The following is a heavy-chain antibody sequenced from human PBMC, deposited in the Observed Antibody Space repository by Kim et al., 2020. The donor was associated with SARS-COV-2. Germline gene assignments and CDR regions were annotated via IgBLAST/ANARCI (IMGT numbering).Heavy chain of an antibody. D-gene: IGHD6-13*01. CDR2: ISYDGSNT. CDR3: ARSLIAAAGDYYYYGMDV. CDR1: GFTFSSYA. J-gene: IGHJ6*02. V-gene: IGHV3-30*04. Sequence: GGSLRLSCAASGFTFSSYAMHWVRQAPGKGLEWVAVISYDGSNTYYADSVKGRFTISRDNSKNTLYLQMNSLRAEDTAVYYCARSLIAAAGDYYYYGMDVWGQGTTVTVSS.